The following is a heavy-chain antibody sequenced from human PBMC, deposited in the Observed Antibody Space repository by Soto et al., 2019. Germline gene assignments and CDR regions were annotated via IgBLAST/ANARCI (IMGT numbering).Heavy chain of an antibody. J-gene: IGHJ4*02. Sequence: QVQLVQSGAEVKKPGSSVKVSCKASGGTFSSYAISWVRQAPGQGLEWMGGITPIFGTANYAQKFQGRVTITADESTSTAHMELSSLRSEDTAVYYCARDYGHYCSGGRCYFYFWGQGTLVTVSS. CDR1: GGTFSSYA. CDR3: ARDYGHYCSGGRCYFYF. CDR2: ITPIFGTA. V-gene: IGHV1-69*01. D-gene: IGHD2-15*01.